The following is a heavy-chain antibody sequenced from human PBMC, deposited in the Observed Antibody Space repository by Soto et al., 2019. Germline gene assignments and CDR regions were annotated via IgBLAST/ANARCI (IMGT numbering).Heavy chain of an antibody. J-gene: IGHJ4*02. CDR2: ISSSSGTI. V-gene: IGHV3-48*01. CDR3: VTGYFDF. Sequence: VQVVESGGGLVQPGGSLRLSCAASGFTFSNYNMNWVRQAPGKGLEWVSYISSSSGTIYYADSVKGRFTISRDNAKNSLYLQMNSLRAEDTAVYYCVTGYFDFWGQGTLVSVSS. CDR1: GFTFSNYN.